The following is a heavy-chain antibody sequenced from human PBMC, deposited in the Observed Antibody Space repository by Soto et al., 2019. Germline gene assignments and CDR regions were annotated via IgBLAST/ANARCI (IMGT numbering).Heavy chain of an antibody. V-gene: IGHV4-59*01. CDR2: LYYGRSA. J-gene: IGHJ5*02. D-gene: IGHD3-22*01. CDR3: TGAYYDIDGYMLDP. CDR1: GDSISSYY. Sequence: PSETLSLTCAVSGDSISSYYCMWIRQPPGKGLESIGYLYYGRSANYNPSLKSRVTLSVDTSTNQCSLTLSSMTAADTAVYYCTGAYYDIDGYMLDPWGQGTSVTVSS.